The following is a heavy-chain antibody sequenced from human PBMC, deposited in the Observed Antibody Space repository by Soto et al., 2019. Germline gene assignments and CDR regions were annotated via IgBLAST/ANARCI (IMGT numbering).Heavy chain of an antibody. CDR1: GGSFSGYY. Sequence: SETLSLTCAVYGGSFSGYYWSWIRQPPGKGLEWIGEINHSGSTNYNPSLKSRVTISVDTSKNQFSLKLSSVTAADTAVYYCARVRFDWLLKSSPPVRRRYYYYGMDVWGQGTTVTV. J-gene: IGHJ6*02. D-gene: IGHD3-9*01. CDR2: INHSGST. V-gene: IGHV4-34*01. CDR3: ARVRFDWLLKSSPPVRRRYYYYGMDV.